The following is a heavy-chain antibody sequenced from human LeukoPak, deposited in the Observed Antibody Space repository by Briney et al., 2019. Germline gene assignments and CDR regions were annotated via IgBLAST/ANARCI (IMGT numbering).Heavy chain of an antibody. CDR1: GYSFNTYW. CDR3: ARQVGHWLTH. J-gene: IGHJ4*02. V-gene: IGHV5-51*01. Sequence: GESLKISCKGSGYSFNTYWIGWVRQMPGKGLECMGIIYPGDSEVRYSPSFQGQVTISADKSMSTAYLQWSSLKASDSAMYYCARQVGHWLTHWGQGTLVTVSS. CDR2: IYPGDSEV. D-gene: IGHD6-19*01.